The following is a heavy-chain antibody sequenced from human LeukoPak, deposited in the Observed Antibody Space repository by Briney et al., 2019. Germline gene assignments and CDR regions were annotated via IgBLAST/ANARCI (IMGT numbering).Heavy chain of an antibody. J-gene: IGHJ5*02. CDR3: ARGLNYYDSSGMGEWFDP. CDR1: GFTFSRYW. Sequence: PGGSLRLSCAASGFTFSRYWMHWVRQAPGKGLVWVSRINSDGSSTSYADSVKGRFTISRDNAKNTLYLQMNSLRAEDTAVYYCARGLNYYDSSGMGEWFDPWGQGTLVTVSS. V-gene: IGHV3-74*01. CDR2: INSDGSST. D-gene: IGHD3-22*01.